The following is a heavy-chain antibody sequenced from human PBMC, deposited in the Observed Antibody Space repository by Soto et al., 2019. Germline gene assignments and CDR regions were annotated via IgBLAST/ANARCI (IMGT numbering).Heavy chain of an antibody. CDR2: IYPGDSDT. V-gene: IGHV5-51*01. CDR3: ARPGIAAAGTFGFDF. D-gene: IGHD6-13*01. CDR1: GYRFTSYW. Sequence: GESLKISCKGSGYRFTSYWIAWVCQMPGKGLEWMGIIYPGDSDTRYSPSFQGQVTISADKSINTAYLQWSSLKASDTAMYYCARPGIAAAGTFGFDFWGQGTLVTVSS. J-gene: IGHJ4*02.